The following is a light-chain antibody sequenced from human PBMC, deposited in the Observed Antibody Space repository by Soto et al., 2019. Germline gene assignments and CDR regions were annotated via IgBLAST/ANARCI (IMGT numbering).Light chain of an antibody. V-gene: IGKV3-15*01. CDR2: GAS. CDR3: QQYNNWPPIT. J-gene: IGKJ5*01. Sequence: EIFLPPSPVTLSLSPGVRAPLSCRVSQSVSTFLAWYQQKPGQAPRLLIYGASTRATGIPARFSGSGSGTEFTLTISSLQSEDFAVYYCQQYNNWPPITFGQGTRLEIK. CDR1: QSVSTF.